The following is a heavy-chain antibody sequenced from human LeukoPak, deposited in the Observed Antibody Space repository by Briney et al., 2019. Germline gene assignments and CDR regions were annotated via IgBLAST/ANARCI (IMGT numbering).Heavy chain of an antibody. Sequence: GGSLTLSCAASGFTFSSYTMNWGRQAPGTGLRGVSSVSYSNNYRYYADSVKGRFTISRDNAKNSLYLQMNSLRAEDTAVYYCARDGTRNGWDYWGQGTLVTVSS. V-gene: IGHV3-21*01. D-gene: IGHD1-1*01. CDR3: ARDGTRNGWDY. CDR1: GFTFSSYT. CDR2: VSYSNNYR. J-gene: IGHJ4*02.